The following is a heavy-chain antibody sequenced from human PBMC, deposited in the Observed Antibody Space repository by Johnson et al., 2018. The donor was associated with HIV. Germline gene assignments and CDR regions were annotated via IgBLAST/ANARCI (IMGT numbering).Heavy chain of an antibody. CDR1: GFIFSTYG. J-gene: IGHJ3*02. V-gene: IGHV3-33*01. Sequence: VQLVESGGGVVQPGRSLRLSCAASGFIFSTYGIHWVRQTPGKGLEWVAGMSYDGSNKYYADSVKGRFTISRDNSKNTLYLQMNSLRAEDTAVYYCARDLRVGAIDAFDIWGQGTMVTVSS. CDR2: MSYDGSNK. D-gene: IGHD1-26*01. CDR3: ARDLRVGAIDAFDI.